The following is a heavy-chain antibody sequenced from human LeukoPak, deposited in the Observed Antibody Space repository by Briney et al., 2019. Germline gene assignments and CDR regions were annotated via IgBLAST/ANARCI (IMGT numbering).Heavy chain of an antibody. CDR2: ISGRGGST. J-gene: IGHJ5*02. CDR3: AKGYYDILTDYFHNWFNP. D-gene: IGHD3-9*01. V-gene: IGHV3-23*01. Sequence: PGGSLRLSCAASGFTFSSYAVSWVRQAPGVGLEWVLTISGRGGSTFYADSVKGRFTISRDNSKNTLYLQMNSLRADDTAVYYCAKGYYDILTDYFHNWFNPWGQGTLVIVSS. CDR1: GFTFSSYA.